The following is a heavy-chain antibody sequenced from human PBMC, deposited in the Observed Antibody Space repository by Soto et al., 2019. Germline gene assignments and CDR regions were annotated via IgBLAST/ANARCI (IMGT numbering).Heavy chain of an antibody. CDR1: GDSVSSDITS. CDR2: TYYRSKWFH. CDR3: ARGNALDV. Sequence: QGQLQQSGPGLVKPSQTLSLTCAISGDSVSSDITSWNWIRQSPSRGLEWLGRTYYRSKWFHDYAASVKSRITINPDTSKNQFSLELNSMTHADTAVYYCARGNALDVWGQGTVVTVSS. D-gene: IGHD3-10*01. J-gene: IGHJ3*01. V-gene: IGHV6-1*01.